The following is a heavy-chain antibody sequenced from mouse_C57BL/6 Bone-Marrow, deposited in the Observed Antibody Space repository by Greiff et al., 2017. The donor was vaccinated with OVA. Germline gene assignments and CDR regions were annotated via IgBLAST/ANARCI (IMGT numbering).Heavy chain of an antibody. D-gene: IGHD4-1*01. CDR3: AELGRFAY. CDR2: INPNNGGT. Sequence: EVKLMESGPELVKPGASVKMSCKASGYTFTDYNMHWVKQSHGKSLEWIGYINPNNGGTSYNQKFKGKATLTVNKSSSTAYMELRSLTSEDSAVYYCAELGRFAYWGQGTLVTVSA. J-gene: IGHJ3*01. V-gene: IGHV1-22*01. CDR1: GYTFTDYN.